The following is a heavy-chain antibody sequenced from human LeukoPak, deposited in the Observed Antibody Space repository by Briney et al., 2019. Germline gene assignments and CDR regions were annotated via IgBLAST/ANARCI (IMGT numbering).Heavy chain of an antibody. D-gene: IGHD2/OR15-2a*01. CDR2: IHPSSGAT. J-gene: IGHJ4*02. CDR1: GYTFIAYH. CDR3: ARDLPFED. V-gene: IGHV1-2*06. Sequence: SVKVSCKASGYTFIAYHMHWVRQAPGQGLEWMGRIHPSSGATNYAQRFQGRVTLTRDTSINTAYMELSRLTSDDTAVYYCARDLPFEDWGQGTLVTVSS.